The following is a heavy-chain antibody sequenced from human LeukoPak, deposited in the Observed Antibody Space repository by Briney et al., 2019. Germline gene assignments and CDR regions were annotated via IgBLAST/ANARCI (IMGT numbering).Heavy chain of an antibody. V-gene: IGHV1-2*02. Sequence: ASVKVSCKASEYTFTSYYMHWVRQAPGQGLEWMGWINPNSGGTNYAQKFQGRVTMTRDTSISTAYMELSRLRSDDTAVYYCARGAGYSSSWYGMSEVDYWGQGTLVTVSS. J-gene: IGHJ4*02. CDR1: EYTFTSYY. D-gene: IGHD6-13*01. CDR2: INPNSGGT. CDR3: ARGAGYSSSWYGMSEVDY.